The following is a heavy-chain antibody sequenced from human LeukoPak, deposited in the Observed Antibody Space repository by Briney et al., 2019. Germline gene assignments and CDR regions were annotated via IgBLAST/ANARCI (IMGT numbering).Heavy chain of an antibody. CDR2: TSGSGGST. CDR3: AKGYCSSGSCYAFDP. V-gene: IGHV3-23*01. Sequence: GGSLRLSCAASGFTFSTYAMTWVRQAPGKGPEWVSLTSGSGGSTYYADSVKGRFNISRDNSKKTLYLQMNSLRAEDTAVYYCAKGYCSSGSCYAFDPWGQGTLVTVSS. D-gene: IGHD2-2*01. J-gene: IGHJ5*02. CDR1: GFTFSTYA.